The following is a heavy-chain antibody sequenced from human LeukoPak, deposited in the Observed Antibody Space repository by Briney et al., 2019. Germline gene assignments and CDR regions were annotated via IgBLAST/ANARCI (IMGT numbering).Heavy chain of an antibody. CDR3: ARHVRGIAVAGTYFDY. Sequence: SETLSLTCTVSGGSISSYYWSWIRQPPGKGLEWIGYIYYSGSTNYNPSLKSRVTISVDTSKNQFSLKLSSVTAADTAVYYCARHVRGIAVAGTYFDYWGQGTLVTVSS. J-gene: IGHJ4*02. V-gene: IGHV4-59*01. CDR1: GGSISSYY. D-gene: IGHD6-19*01. CDR2: IYYSGST.